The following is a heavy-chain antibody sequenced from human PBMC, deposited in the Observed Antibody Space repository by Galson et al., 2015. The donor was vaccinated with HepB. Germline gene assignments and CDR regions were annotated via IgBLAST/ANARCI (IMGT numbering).Heavy chain of an antibody. Sequence: ALRHPCAVSGVTFDSYSMNWVRQAPGKGLEWVSSISSSSSYIYYADSVKGRFTISRDNAKNSLYLQMNSLRAEDTAVYYCARDRMGAIDYWGQGTLVTVSS. D-gene: IGHD1-26*01. CDR2: ISSSSSYI. CDR1: GVTFDSYS. J-gene: IGHJ4*02. V-gene: IGHV3-21*01. CDR3: ARDRMGAIDY.